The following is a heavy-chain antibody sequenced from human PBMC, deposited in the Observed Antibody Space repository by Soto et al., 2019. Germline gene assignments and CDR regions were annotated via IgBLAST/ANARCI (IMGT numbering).Heavy chain of an antibody. D-gene: IGHD2-21*02. CDR1: GFTFSSYA. CDR2: IICSGGST. V-gene: IGHV3-23*01. CDR3: AKVLGPEKHIVVVTAIFYYYYGMDV. Sequence: GGSLRLSCAASGFTFSSYAMSWARQAPGKGLDGVSAIICSGGSTYYADSVKGRFTISRDNSKNTLYLQMNSLGAEDTAVYYCAKVLGPEKHIVVVTAIFYYYYGMDVWGQGTTVTVSS. J-gene: IGHJ6*02.